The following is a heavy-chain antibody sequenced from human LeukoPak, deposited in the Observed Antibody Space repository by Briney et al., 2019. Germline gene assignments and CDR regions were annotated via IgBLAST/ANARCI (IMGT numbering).Heavy chain of an antibody. J-gene: IGHJ4*02. Sequence: PGGSLRLSCAASGFTFSSYAMHWVRQAPGKGLEWVAVISYDGSNKYYADSVKGRFTISRDNSKNTLYLQMNSLRAEDTAVYYCARDPNYYGSGSFDYWGQGTLVTVSS. CDR1: GFTFSSYA. D-gene: IGHD3-10*01. CDR2: ISYDGSNK. CDR3: ARDPNYYGSGSFDY. V-gene: IGHV3-30-3*01.